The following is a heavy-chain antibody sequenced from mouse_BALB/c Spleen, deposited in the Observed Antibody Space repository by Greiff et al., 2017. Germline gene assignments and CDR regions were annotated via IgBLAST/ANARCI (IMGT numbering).Heavy chain of an antibody. CDR3: ARELYYGSPWYFDV. J-gene: IGHJ1*01. D-gene: IGHD1-1*01. CDR1: GFTFSSFG. CDR2: ISSGSSTI. Sequence: EVNVVESGGGLVQPGGSRKLSCAASGFTFSSFGMHWVRQAPEKGLEWVAYISSGSSTIYYADTVKGRFTISRDNPKNTLFLQMTSLRSEDTAMYYCARELYYGSPWYFDVWGAGTTVTVSS. V-gene: IGHV5-17*02.